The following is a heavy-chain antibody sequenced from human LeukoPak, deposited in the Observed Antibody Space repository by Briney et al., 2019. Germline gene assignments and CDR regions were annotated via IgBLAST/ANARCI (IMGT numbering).Heavy chain of an antibody. CDR2: IYHSGST. CDR3: ARLSRGYSGYEDEGVYYFDS. D-gene: IGHD5-12*01. CDR1: AGSISSSNW. J-gene: IGHJ4*02. V-gene: IGHV4-4*02. Sequence: PSETLSLTCAGSAGSISSSNWWTWVRQPPGKGLEWIGEIYHSGSTNYNPSLKSRVTISIDTSRDQFSLQLSSVTAADTAVYYCARLSRGYSGYEDEGVYYFDSWGQGTLVTVSS.